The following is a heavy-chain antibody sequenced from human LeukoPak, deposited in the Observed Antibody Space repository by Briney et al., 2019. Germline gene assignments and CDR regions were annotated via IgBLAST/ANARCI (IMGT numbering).Heavy chain of an antibody. V-gene: IGHV3-49*04. CDR3: TRGPGVVVVAANVAFDI. D-gene: IGHD2-15*01. J-gene: IGHJ3*02. CDR2: IRSKAYGGTT. CDR1: GFTFGDYA. Sequence: GGSLRLSCTASGFTFGDYAMSWVRQAPGKGLEWVGFIRSKAYGGTTEYAASVKGRFTISRDDSKSIAYLQMNSLKTEDTAVYYCTRGPGVVVVAANVAFDIWGQGTMVTVSS.